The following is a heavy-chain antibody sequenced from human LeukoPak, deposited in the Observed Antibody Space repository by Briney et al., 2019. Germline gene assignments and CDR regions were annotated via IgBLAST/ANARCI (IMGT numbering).Heavy chain of an antibody. V-gene: IGHV4-59*08. Sequence: SETLSLTCTVSGGSISPYYWSWIRQPPGKGLEWIGYIYYSGTTNYNPSLKSRVTMSVDTSNNHLSLRLTSVTAADTALYYCVRGAFPGYSSSWFYWGQGTLVTVSS. J-gene: IGHJ4*02. CDR1: GGSISPYY. CDR2: IYYSGTT. D-gene: IGHD6-13*01. CDR3: VRGAFPGYSSSWFY.